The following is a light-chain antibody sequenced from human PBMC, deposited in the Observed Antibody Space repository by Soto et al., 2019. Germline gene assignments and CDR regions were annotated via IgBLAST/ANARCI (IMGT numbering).Light chain of an antibody. Sequence: IQMTHSRSSLYAYIADRVTITYRASQSINSFLNWYQQKPGRAPTLLIYKISTLQNGVPSRFSGSEPGTDFTLTISHLQPEDFATYCCQQSYITPQTSGQGTKVDIK. CDR3: QQSYITPQT. CDR1: QSINSF. CDR2: KIS. J-gene: IGKJ1*01. V-gene: IGKV1-39*01.